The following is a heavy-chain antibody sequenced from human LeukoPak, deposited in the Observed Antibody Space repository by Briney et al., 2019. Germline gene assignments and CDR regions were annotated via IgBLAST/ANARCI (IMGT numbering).Heavy chain of an antibody. CDR3: TRYNNDHFDY. V-gene: IGHV3-33*01. CDR1: GFTFGGYG. J-gene: IGHJ4*02. CDR2: IAYDGSRA. D-gene: IGHD1-14*01. Sequence: GRSLRLSCAGSGFTFGGYGMHWFRQTPGKGLEWVAVIAYDGSRAFYADSVKGRFTISRDNSKNTMSVQMDDLRAEGTAVYYCTRYNNDHFDYWGQGTLVTVSS.